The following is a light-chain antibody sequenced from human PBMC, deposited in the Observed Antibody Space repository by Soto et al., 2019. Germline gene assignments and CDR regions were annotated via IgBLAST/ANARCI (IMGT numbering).Light chain of an antibody. CDR2: EVT. V-gene: IGLV2-14*01. CDR3: FSYTPSSAPYV. Sequence: QSALTQPASVSGSPGQSITISRTGTTSDVGGYNYVSWYQQLPGKVPKLMIYEVTNRPSGVSTRFSGSKSGNTASLTISGLQAEDEAAYYCFSYTPSSAPYVFGTGTKVTVL. CDR1: TSDVGGYNY. J-gene: IGLJ1*01.